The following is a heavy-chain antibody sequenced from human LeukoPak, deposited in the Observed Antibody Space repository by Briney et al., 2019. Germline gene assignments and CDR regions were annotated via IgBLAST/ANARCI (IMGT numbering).Heavy chain of an antibody. J-gene: IGHJ6*03. CDR1: GYTFTSYY. Sequence: SVKVSCKASGYTFTSYYMHWVRQAPGQGLEWMGGIIPIFGTANYAQKFQGRVTITADESTSTAYMELSSLRSEDTAVYYCARGERGIAAAGTYAFYYYYYMDVWGKGTTVTISS. D-gene: IGHD6-13*01. CDR2: IIPIFGTA. CDR3: ARGERGIAAAGTYAFYYYYYMDV. V-gene: IGHV1-69*13.